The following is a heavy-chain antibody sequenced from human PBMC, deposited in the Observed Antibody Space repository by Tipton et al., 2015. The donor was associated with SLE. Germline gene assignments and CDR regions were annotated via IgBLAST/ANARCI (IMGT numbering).Heavy chain of an antibody. CDR2: LWPDGNHI. J-gene: IGHJ6*03. CDR3: ARGDQDGPGYFYYYYMDV. CDR1: GLSLRNSD. Sequence: SGLSLRNSDMHWVRQAPGKGLEWVAILWPDGNHIHYADSVRGRFTISRDSSKNTLYLQMNSLRVEDTAVYYRARGDQDGPGYFYYYYMDVWGTGTTVTVSS. V-gene: IGHV3-33*01.